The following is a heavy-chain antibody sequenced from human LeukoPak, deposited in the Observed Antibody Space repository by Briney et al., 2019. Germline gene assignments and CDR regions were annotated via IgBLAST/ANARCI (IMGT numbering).Heavy chain of an antibody. D-gene: IGHD6-19*01. Sequence: SQTLSLTCALSGDSLSSNSAAWNWVRQPPSRGLEWRGSTYYRSKWYNDYAVSVKSRITPNPDTSKNQFSLQLNSVTPGDTAVYYCARGEGRGGSVAGLTLDYWGQGTLVTVSS. J-gene: IGHJ4*02. CDR3: ARGEGRGGSVAGLTLDY. CDR2: TYYRSKWYN. V-gene: IGHV6-1*01. CDR1: GDSLSSNSAA.